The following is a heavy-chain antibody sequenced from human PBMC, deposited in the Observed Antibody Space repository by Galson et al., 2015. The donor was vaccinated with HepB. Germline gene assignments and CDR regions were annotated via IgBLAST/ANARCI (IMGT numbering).Heavy chain of an antibody. CDR1: GFAFSTYA. D-gene: IGHD2/OR15-2a*01. J-gene: IGHJ3*02. Sequence: SLRLSCAASGFAFSTYAMNWVRQAPGKGLEWVSTISGNAAGTYYADSVKGRFTISRDNSKNTLFLHLNSLRAEDTALYYCASNFTTKQAFDIWGQGTMVTVSS. V-gene: IGHV3-23*01. CDR3: ASNFTTKQAFDI. CDR2: ISGNAAGT.